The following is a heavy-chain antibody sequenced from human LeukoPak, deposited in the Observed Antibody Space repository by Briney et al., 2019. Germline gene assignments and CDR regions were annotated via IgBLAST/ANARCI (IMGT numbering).Heavy chain of an antibody. V-gene: IGHV1-2*02. CDR1: RYTFTGYY. J-gene: IGHJ4*02. CDR3: AREGTIFGVVIIPSKGDFDY. D-gene: IGHD3-3*01. Sequence: ASVKVSCKASRYTFTGYYMHWVRQAPGQGLEWMGGINPNSGGTNYAQKFQGRVTMTRDTSISTAYMELSRLRSDDTAVYYCAREGTIFGVVIIPSKGDFDYWGQGTLVTVSS. CDR2: INPNSGGT.